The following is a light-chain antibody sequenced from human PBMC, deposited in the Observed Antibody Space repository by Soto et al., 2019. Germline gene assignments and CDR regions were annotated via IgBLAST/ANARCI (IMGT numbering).Light chain of an antibody. CDR3: QQYGSSIT. V-gene: IGKV3-20*01. CDR1: QSVSSSY. CDR2: AAS. Sequence: ESVLTQSPGTLSLSPGERATLSCRASQSVSSSYVAWYQQKPGQAPRLLIYAASYRATGIPDRFSGWGSGTDFTLTISRLEPEDFAVYYCQQYGSSITFGGGTKVEIK. J-gene: IGKJ4*01.